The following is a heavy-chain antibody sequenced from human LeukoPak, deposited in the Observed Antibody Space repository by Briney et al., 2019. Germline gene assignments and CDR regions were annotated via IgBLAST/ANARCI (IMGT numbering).Heavy chain of an antibody. Sequence: GGSLRLSCAASGFTFSSYGMHWVRRAPGKGLEWVAVISYDGSNKYYADSVKGRFTISRDNSKNTLYLQMNSLSAEDTAVYYCADPPAKGAIGYWGQGTLVTVSS. CDR2: ISYDGSNK. CDR3: ADPPAKGAIGY. CDR1: GFTFSSYG. V-gene: IGHV3-30*03. J-gene: IGHJ4*02.